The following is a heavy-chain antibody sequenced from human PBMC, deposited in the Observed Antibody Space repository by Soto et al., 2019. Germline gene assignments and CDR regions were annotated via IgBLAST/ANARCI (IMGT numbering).Heavy chain of an antibody. CDR1: GGSVSSGSYY. V-gene: IGHV4-61*01. D-gene: IGHD1-26*01. J-gene: IGHJ4*02. CDR3: ARAGLGDGSDY. Sequence: QVQLQESGPGLVKPSETLSLTCTVSGGSVSSGSYYWSWIRQPPGKGLEWIGYIYYSGSTKYNPSPKGRVTISADTSTNPSSLKLSPVPAADTAVYYCARAGLGDGSDYWGQGTLVTVSS. CDR2: IYYSGST.